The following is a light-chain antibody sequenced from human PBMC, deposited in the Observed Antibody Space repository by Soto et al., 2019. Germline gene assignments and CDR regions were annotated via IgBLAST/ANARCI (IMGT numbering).Light chain of an antibody. CDR3: SSYAASNNFYFV. CDR1: SSDVDSYNY. Sequence: QSALTQPPSASGSPGHSVTISCTGTSSDVDSYNYVSWYQQHPGKAPKLIIYEVSKRPSGVPDRFSGSKSGNTASLTVSGLQAEDEADYYCSSYAASNNFYFVFGGGTKLPS. J-gene: IGLJ3*02. V-gene: IGLV2-8*01. CDR2: EVS.